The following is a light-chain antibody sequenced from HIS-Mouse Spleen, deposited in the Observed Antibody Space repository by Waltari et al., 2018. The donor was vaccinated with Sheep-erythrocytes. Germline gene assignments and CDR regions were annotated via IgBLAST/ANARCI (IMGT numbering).Light chain of an antibody. Sequence: AIRMTQSPSSLSSSTGDRVTITCRASQCISSYLAWYQQKPGKDPKLLIYAASTLQSGVASRFSGSGSGTDFTLTISCLQSEDFATYYCQQYYSYPSFGQGTRLEIK. J-gene: IGKJ5*01. CDR1: QCISSY. CDR2: AAS. V-gene: IGKV1-8*01. CDR3: QQYYSYPS.